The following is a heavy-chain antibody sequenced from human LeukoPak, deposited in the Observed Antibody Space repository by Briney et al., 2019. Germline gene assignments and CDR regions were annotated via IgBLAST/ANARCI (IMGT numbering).Heavy chain of an antibody. CDR1: GFTFSSYA. J-gene: IGHJ4*02. CDR2: ISYDGSDK. CDR3: AKDAGSYYVY. Sequence: GGSLRLSCAASGFTFSSYAMHWVRQAPGKGLEWVAVISYDGSDKYYADSVKGRFTISRDNSKNTLYLQMNSPRAEDTAVYYCAKDAGSYYVYWGQGTLVTVSS. D-gene: IGHD6-13*01. V-gene: IGHV3-30*07.